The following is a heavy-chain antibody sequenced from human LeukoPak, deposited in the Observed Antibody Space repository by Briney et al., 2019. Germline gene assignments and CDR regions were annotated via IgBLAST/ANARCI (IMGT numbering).Heavy chain of an antibody. D-gene: IGHD6-19*01. CDR1: GFAFSFYA. CDR2: INANSGTT. V-gene: IGHV3-23*01. Sequence: GSLRLSCAASGFAFSFYAMSWLGQPPGKGLEWVSTINANSGTTSYAASVRGRFTISRDNSKNTLYLQVNTLRADDTATYYCAKPVSGGLAVTADWFHPWGQGTLVVVSS. J-gene: IGHJ5*01. CDR3: AKPVSGGLAVTADWFHP.